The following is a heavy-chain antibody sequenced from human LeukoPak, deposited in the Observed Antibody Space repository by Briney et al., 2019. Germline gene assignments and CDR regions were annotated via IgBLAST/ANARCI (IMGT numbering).Heavy chain of an antibody. CDR2: IYYSGST. CDR3: ARYSGSRSIDY. J-gene: IGHJ4*02. Sequence: PSETLSLTCTVSGVSISSHYWSWLRQPPGKGLEWIGYIYYSGSTNYNPSLKSRVTISVDTSKNQFSLKLSSVTAADTAVYYCARYSGSRSIDYWGQGTPVTVSS. CDR1: GVSISSHY. D-gene: IGHD1-26*01. V-gene: IGHV4-59*11.